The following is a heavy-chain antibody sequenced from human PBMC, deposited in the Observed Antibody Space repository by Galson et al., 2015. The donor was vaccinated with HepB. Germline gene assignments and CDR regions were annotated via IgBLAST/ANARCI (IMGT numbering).Heavy chain of an antibody. CDR2: ISGSGNTI. Sequence: SLRLSCAASGFTFSSSEMNWVRQAPGKGLEWISYISGSGNTIYYADSVKGRFTISRDNAKNSLYLQMNSLRAEDTAVYYCARKKNYYDSTGYYHYYYYGMDVWGQGTTVTVS. CDR3: ARKKNYYDSTGYYHYYYYGMDV. V-gene: IGHV3-48*03. CDR1: GFTFSSSE. J-gene: IGHJ6*02. D-gene: IGHD3-22*01.